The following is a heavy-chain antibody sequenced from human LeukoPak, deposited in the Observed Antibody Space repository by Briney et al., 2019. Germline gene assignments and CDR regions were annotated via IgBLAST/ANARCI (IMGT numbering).Heavy chain of an antibody. CDR1: GYTLTELS. Sequence: ASVKVSCKVSGYTLTELSMHWVRQAPGKGLEWMGGFDPEDGETIYAQKFQGRVTMSEDTSTDTAYMELSSLRSEDTAVYYCATDFVSSSGAQFDYWGQGTLVTVSS. V-gene: IGHV1-24*01. CDR2: FDPEDGET. J-gene: IGHJ4*02. D-gene: IGHD6-6*01. CDR3: ATDFVSSSGAQFDY.